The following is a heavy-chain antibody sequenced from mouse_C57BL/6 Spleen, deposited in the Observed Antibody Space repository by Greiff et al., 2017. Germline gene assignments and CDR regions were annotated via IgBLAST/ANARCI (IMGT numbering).Heavy chain of an antibody. V-gene: IGHV10-1*01. CDR2: IRSKSNNYAT. CDR1: GFSFNTYA. J-gene: IGHJ2*01. CDR3: VRPNWDY. D-gene: IGHD4-1*01. Sequence: EVKLMESGGGLVQPKGSLKLSCAASGFSFNTYAMNCVRQAPGKGLEWVARIRSKSNNYATYYADSVKDRFTISRDDSESMLYLQMNNLKTEDTAMYYCVRPNWDYWGQGTTLTVSS.